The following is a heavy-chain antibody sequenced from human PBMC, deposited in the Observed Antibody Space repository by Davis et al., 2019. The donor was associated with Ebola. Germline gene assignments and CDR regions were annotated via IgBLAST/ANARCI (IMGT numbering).Heavy chain of an antibody. J-gene: IGHJ4*02. CDR3: VPGTWI. D-gene: IGHD5-18*01. Sequence: GGSLRLSCAASGFTFSSYWMSWVRQAPGKGLEWISYISSRATRMYYADSVKGRFTISRDDAKNSLFLQMNSLRAEDTAVYYCVPGTWIRGQGSLVTVSS. CDR1: GFTFSSYW. CDR2: ISSRATRM. V-gene: IGHV3-48*04.